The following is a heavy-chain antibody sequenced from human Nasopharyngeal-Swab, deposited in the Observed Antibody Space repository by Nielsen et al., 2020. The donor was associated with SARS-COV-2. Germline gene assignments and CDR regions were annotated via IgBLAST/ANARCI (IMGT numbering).Heavy chain of an antibody. D-gene: IGHD2-2*03. V-gene: IGHV3-7*01. CDR3: ARDFLLDRVPNWFDP. CDR1: GFTFSSYW. Sequence: GESLKISCAASGFTFSSYWMSWVRQAPGKGLEWVANIKQDGSEKYYVDSVKGRFTISSDNAKNSLYLQMNSLRAEDTAVYYCARDFLLDRVPNWFDPWGQGTLVTVSS. J-gene: IGHJ5*02. CDR2: IKQDGSEK.